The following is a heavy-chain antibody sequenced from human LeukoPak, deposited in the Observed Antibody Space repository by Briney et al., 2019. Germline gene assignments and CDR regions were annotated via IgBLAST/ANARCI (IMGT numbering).Heavy chain of an antibody. J-gene: IGHJ4*02. Sequence: ASVKVSCKASAYTFTSYNINWVRQATGQGLEWMGWMNPNSGNTGYAQKFQGRVTMTRNTSISTAYMELSSLTSEDTAVYYCARRSGWASFDYWGQGTLVTVSS. CDR2: MNPNSGNT. D-gene: IGHD6-19*01. V-gene: IGHV1-8*01. CDR3: ARRSGWASFDY. CDR1: AYTFTSYN.